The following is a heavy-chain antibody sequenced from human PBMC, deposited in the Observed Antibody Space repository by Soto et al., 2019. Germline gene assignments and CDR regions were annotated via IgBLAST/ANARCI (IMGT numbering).Heavy chain of an antibody. J-gene: IGHJ6*02. CDR3: TRQSYLDILTGHYHYYGMDG. D-gene: IGHD3-9*01. CDR2: IRSKANTYAT. Sequence: GGSLRLSCAASGFTFRGSIIHWVRQASGKGLEWVGHIRSKANTYATSYAASAKGRFTISRDDSKNTAILQMNSLKTEDTAVYYCTRQSYLDILTGHYHYYGMDGWGQGTTVTVYS. V-gene: IGHV3-73*01. CDR1: GFTFRGSI.